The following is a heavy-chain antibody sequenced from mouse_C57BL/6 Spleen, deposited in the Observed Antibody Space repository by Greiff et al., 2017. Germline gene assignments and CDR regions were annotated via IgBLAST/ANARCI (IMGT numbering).Heavy chain of an antibody. Sequence: EVKVVESGGGLVQPGGSLSLSCAASGFTFTDYYMSWVRQPPGKALEWMGFIRNKANGYTTESSASVKGWFTISRDNSQSILYLQMNALRAADSATYYCASYDYGVFDVWGQGTTLTVSS. J-gene: IGHJ2*01. CDR3: ASYDYGVFDV. D-gene: IGHD2-4*01. V-gene: IGHV7-3*01. CDR1: GFTFTDYY. CDR2: IRNKANGYTT.